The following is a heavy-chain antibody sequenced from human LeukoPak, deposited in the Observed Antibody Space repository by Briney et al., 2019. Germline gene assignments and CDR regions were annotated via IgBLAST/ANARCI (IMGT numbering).Heavy chain of an antibody. Sequence: SETLSLTCTVSGGSISNSSYYWGWVRQPPGKGLEWIGSIYYSGNTNYNPSLQSRVTISVDTSKNQFSLKLTSVTAADTAVYFCARTLRGLLPRTYWGQGTLVTVSS. J-gene: IGHJ4*02. CDR3: ARTLRGLLPRTY. CDR1: GGSISNSSYY. CDR2: IYYSGNT. D-gene: IGHD3-22*01. V-gene: IGHV4-39*01.